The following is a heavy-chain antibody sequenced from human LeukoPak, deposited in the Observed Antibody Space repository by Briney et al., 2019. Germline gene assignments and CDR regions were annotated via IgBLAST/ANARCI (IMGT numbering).Heavy chain of an antibody. V-gene: IGHV3-7*01. CDR1: GFSFSSYW. J-gene: IGHJ4*02. CDR3: ARRGPSVAGPYDY. Sequence: GGSLRLSCEGSGFSFSSYWMTWVRQLPGKGPEWVANIRQDESERYFADSVKGRFTISRDNAKNSLYLQMNSLRAEDTAVYFCARRGPSVAGPYDYWGQGTLVTVSS. D-gene: IGHD6-19*01. CDR2: IRQDESER.